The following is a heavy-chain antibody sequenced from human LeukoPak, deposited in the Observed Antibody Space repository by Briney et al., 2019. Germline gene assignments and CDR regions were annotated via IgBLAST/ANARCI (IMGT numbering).Heavy chain of an antibody. J-gene: IGHJ4*02. D-gene: IGHD6-19*01. V-gene: IGHV3-23*01. Sequence: GGSLRLSCAASGFTFSSYAMSWVRQAPGKGLEWVSAISGSGGSTYYADSVKGRFTISRDNSKNTLYLQMNSLRAEDTAVYYCARAHSSSDIVGVWGQGTLVTGSS. CDR3: ARAHSSSDIVGV. CDR2: ISGSGGST. CDR1: GFTFSSYA.